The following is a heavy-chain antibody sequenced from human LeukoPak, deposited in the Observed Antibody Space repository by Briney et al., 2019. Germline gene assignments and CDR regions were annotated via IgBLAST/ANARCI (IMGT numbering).Heavy chain of an antibody. CDR1: GFTFSNYS. J-gene: IGHJ4*02. Sequence: NPGGSLRLSCAASGFTFSNYSMNWVRHAPGKGLEWVSSIGSTSHFRYYADSLKGRVTISRDNAKNSLYLQMSSLRVEDTAVYYCARSCDGDCYSDYWGQGTLVTVSS. D-gene: IGHD2-21*02. V-gene: IGHV3-21*01. CDR2: IGSTSHFR. CDR3: ARSCDGDCYSDY.